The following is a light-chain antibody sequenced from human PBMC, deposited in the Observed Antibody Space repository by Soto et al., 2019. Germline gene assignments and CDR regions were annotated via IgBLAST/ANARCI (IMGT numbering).Light chain of an antibody. V-gene: IGLV1-40*01. CDR3: QSCDSSLSGSGV. Sequence: QSVLTQPPSVSGAPGQSVTISCTGSSSNIGAGYDVHWYQQLPGTAPKLLIYGNIKRPSGVPDRFSGSKSGTSASLAITGRQAEDEASYYCQSCDSSLSGSGVFGSGTKLTVL. CDR2: GNI. J-gene: IGLJ1*01. CDR1: SSNIGAGYD.